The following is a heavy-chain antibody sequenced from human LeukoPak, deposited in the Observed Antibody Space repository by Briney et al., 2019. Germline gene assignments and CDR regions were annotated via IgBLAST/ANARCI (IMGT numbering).Heavy chain of an antibody. Sequence: SETLSLTCTVSGGSISSSYYYWGWIRQPPGKGLEWIGSIYYSGSTYYNPSLKSRVTISVDTSKNQFSLKLRSVTAADTAVYYCASHPTTTVVTGIDYWGQGTLVTVSS. V-gene: IGHV4-39*01. CDR3: ASHPTTTVVTGIDY. D-gene: IGHD4-23*01. CDR1: GGSISSSYYY. CDR2: IYYSGST. J-gene: IGHJ4*02.